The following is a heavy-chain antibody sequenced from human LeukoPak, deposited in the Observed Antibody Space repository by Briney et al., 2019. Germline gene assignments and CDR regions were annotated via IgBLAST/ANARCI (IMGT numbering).Heavy chain of an antibody. D-gene: IGHD5-18*01. CDR1: GFTFGSFA. CDR3: GKTTAGYSSGQKPAWPVDY. CDR2: IFGSGGSP. V-gene: IGHV3-23*01. J-gene: IGHJ4*02. Sequence: GGSLRLSCEASGFTFGSFAMYWVRQAPGKGLEWIAGIFGSGGSPHYADSVKGRFTISRDNSKNTVYLQINSLRAEDTAVYYCGKTTAGYSSGQKPAWPVDYWGQGTLVAVSS.